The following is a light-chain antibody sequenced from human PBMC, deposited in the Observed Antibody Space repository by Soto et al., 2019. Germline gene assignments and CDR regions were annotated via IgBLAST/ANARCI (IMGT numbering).Light chain of an antibody. Sequence: QSVLTQPPSASGSPGQSVTISCTGTSSDVGGYNYVSWYQQHPGKAPKLMIYEVSKRPSGVPDRFSGSKSGNTASLTVSGLQTEDEADYYCRSYAGRNSNVFGTGTKVTVL. V-gene: IGLV2-8*01. CDR3: RSYAGRNSNV. J-gene: IGLJ1*01. CDR1: SSDVGGYNY. CDR2: EVS.